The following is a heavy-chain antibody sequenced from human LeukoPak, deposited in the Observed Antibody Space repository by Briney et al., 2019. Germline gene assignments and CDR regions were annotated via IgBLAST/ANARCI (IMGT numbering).Heavy chain of an antibody. CDR3: AREMDTAMEYYYYGMDV. Sequence: GGSLRLSCAASGFTFSSYGMHWVRQAPGKGLEWVAVIWYDGSNKYYADSVKGRFTISRDISKNTLYLQMNSLRAEDTAVYYCAREMDTAMEYYYYGMDVWGQGTTVTVSS. CDR2: IWYDGSNK. D-gene: IGHD5-18*01. CDR1: GFTFSSYG. J-gene: IGHJ6*02. V-gene: IGHV3-33*01.